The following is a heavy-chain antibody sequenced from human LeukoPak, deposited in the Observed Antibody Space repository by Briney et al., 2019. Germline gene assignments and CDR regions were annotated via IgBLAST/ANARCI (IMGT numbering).Heavy chain of an antibody. D-gene: IGHD2-2*01. CDR2: IYTSGST. CDR1: GGSISSYY. J-gene: IGHJ4*02. V-gene: IGHV4-4*07. Sequence: PSETLSLTCTVSGGSISSYYWSWIRQPAGKGLEWIGRIYTSGSTNYNPSLKSRVTISVDTSKNQFSLKLSSVTAADTAVYYCARGIVVVPAAMPHFDYWGQGTLVTVSS. CDR3: ARGIVVVPAAMPHFDY.